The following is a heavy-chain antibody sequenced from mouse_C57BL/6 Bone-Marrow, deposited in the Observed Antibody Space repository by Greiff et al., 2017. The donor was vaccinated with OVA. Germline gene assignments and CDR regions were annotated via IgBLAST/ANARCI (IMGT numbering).Heavy chain of an antibody. J-gene: IGHJ3*01. Sequence: EVQLQQSGAELVRPGASVKLSCTASGYNIKDDYMHWVKQRPEQGLEWIGWIDPENGGTEYASKFQGKATITADTSSNTAYLQLSSLASEVTAVYYCTYLLPLAWFAYWGQGTLVTVSA. D-gene: IGHD1-1*01. CDR2: IDPENGGT. V-gene: IGHV14-4*01. CDR1: GYNIKDDY. CDR3: TYLLPLAWFAY.